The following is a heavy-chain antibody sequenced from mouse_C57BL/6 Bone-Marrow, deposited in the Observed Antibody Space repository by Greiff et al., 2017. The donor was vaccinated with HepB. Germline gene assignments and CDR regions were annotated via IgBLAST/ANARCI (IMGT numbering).Heavy chain of an antibody. CDR1: GFTFSDYY. V-gene: IGHV5-12*01. Sequence: EVKLQESGGGLVQPGGSLKLSCAASGFTFSDYYMYWVRQTPEKRLEWVAYISNGGGSTYYPDTVKGRFTISRDNAKNTLYLQMSRLKSEDTAMYYCARRRLLFYAMDYWGQGTSVTVSS. CDR2: ISNGGGST. CDR3: ARRRLLFYAMDY. D-gene: IGHD3-2*02. J-gene: IGHJ4*01.